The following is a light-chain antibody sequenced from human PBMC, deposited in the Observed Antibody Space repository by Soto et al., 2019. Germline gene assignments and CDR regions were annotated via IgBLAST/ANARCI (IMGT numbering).Light chain of an antibody. J-gene: IGKJ2*01. CDR2: AAS. CDR3: QQSYSHLYT. V-gene: IGKV1-39*01. Sequence: DIQMTQSPSSLSASVGDRVTITCRSSQSISSYLNWYQQTPGRAPKLLIYAASSLQSGVPSRFSGSGSGTDFTLTISSLQPEDFATYYCQQSYSHLYTFGQGTKLEIK. CDR1: QSISSY.